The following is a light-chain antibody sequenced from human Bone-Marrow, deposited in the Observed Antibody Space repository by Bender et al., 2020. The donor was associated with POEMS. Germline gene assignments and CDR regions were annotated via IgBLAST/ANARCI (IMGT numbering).Light chain of an antibody. CDR3: CSFAGSFLV. V-gene: IGLV2-11*01. CDR2: DVT. J-gene: IGLJ2*01. Sequence: QSVLTQPPSVSGAPGQRVTISCTGTSSDVGGYNSVSWYQQHPGKAPKLMIYDVTKRPSGVPDRFSGSKSGNTASLTISGLQADDEADYYCCSFAGSFLVFGGGNTLTVL. CDR1: SSDVGGYNS.